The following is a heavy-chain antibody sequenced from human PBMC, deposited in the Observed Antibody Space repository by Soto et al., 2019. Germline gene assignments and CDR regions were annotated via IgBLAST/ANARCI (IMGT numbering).Heavy chain of an antibody. CDR1: GFTFSSYA. CDR3: ARGTYFDL. CDR2: ISYDGSNK. V-gene: IGHV3-30-3*01. Sequence: VQLVESGGGVVQPGRSLRLSCAASGFTFSSYAMHWVRQAPGKGLEWVAVISYDGSNKYYADSVKGRFTISIDNSKNTLYLQMNSLRAEDTAVYYCARGTYFDLWGRGTLVTVSS. J-gene: IGHJ2*01.